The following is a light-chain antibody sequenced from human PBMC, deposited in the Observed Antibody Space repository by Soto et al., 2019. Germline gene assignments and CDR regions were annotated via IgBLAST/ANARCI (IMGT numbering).Light chain of an antibody. Sequence: EVVLTQSPATLSVSPGERATLSCRASQSVSTNLAWYQQRPGQAPRLLIYGASARATGIPDRFSGSGAGTEFTLTISSLQSEDFAVYYCQQRMNWPLTFGQGTRLEIK. CDR3: QQRMNWPLT. V-gene: IGKV3-15*01. CDR1: QSVSTN. J-gene: IGKJ5*01. CDR2: GAS.